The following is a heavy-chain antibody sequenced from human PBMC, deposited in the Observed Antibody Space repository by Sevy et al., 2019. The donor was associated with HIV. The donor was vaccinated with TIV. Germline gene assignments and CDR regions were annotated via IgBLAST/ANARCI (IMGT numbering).Heavy chain of an antibody. CDR2: IHYSGST. V-gene: IGHV4-59*01. CDR3: VRAPPVRSGDDSLNWFDP. CDR1: YGPISAYY. Sequence: SETLSLTCSVSYGPISAYYWNWIRQSPGKGLEWIGYIHYSGSTNYNPSFKSRVTMSLDTSKNQFSLQLNSVTAADTALYYCVRAPPVRSGDDSLNWFDPWGRGTLVTVSS. D-gene: IGHD5-12*01. J-gene: IGHJ5*02.